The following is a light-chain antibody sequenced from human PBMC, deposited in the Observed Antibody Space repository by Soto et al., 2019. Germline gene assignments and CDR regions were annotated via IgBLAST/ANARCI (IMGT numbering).Light chain of an antibody. CDR2: DAS. J-gene: IGKJ1*01. CDR1: QSISSW. CDR3: QQYTSYWT. Sequence: DIQMTQSPSTLSASVGDRVTITCRASQSISSWLAWYQQKPGKAPKLLIYDASSLESGVPSRFSGSGSGTEFSLAISSLKPDDFATYYCQQYTSYWTFGQGTKVYIQ. V-gene: IGKV1-5*01.